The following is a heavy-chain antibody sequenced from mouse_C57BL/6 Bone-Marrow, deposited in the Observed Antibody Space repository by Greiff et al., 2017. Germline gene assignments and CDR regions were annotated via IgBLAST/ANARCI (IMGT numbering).Heavy chain of an antibody. D-gene: IGHD2-3*01. J-gene: IGHJ2*01. CDR2: ISSGGSYT. Sequence: SGGDLVKPGGSLILSCAASGFTFSSYGMSWVRQTPDKRLEWVATISSGGSYTYYPDSVKGRFTISRDNAKNTRYLQMSSLKSEDTAMYYCARHGFYVGNFDYWGQGTTLTVSS. CDR1: GFTFSSYG. CDR3: ARHGFYVGNFDY. V-gene: IGHV5-6*01.